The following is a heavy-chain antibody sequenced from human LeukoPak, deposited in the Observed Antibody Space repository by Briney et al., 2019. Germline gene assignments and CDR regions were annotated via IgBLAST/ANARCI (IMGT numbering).Heavy chain of an antibody. D-gene: IGHD2-15*01. CDR3: ARPLSLGYCSGGSCYGRGAWFDR. J-gene: IGHJ5*02. CDR1: GGSISSSSYY. CDR2: IYYSGST. V-gene: IGHV4-39*07. Sequence: SETLSLTCTVSGGSISSSSYYWGWIRQPPGEGLEWIGSIYYSGSTYYNPSLKSRVTISVDTSKNQFSLKLRSVTAADTAVYYCARPLSLGYCSGGSCYGRGAWFDRWGQGTLVTVSS.